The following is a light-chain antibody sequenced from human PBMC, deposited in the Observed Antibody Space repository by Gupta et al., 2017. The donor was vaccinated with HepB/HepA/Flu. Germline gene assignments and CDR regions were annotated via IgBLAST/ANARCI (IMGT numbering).Light chain of an antibody. V-gene: IGKV1-39*01. CDR2: GVS. J-gene: IGKJ5*01. Sequence: DIQLTQSPSSLSASVGDRVTITCRARQSIRKFLNWYQQTPGKAPKLLISGVSTKQRAVPTRFSGSGYETDLTLTITTGQPEDFAPYYCQQTYNTPQVTLGQGTPVEMK. CDR1: QSIRKF. CDR3: QQTYNTPQVT.